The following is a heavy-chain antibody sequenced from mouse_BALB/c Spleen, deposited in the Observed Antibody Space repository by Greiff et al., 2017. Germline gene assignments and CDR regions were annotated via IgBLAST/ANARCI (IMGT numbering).Heavy chain of an antibody. Sequence: QVQLQQSGPGLVAPSQSLSITCTVSGFSLTSYGVSWVRQPPGKGLEWLGVIWGDGSTNYHSALISRLSISKDNSKSQVFLKLNSLQTDDTATYYCAKPPANWDLSWFAYWGQGTLVTVSA. CDR3: AKPPANWDLSWFAY. CDR2: IWGDGST. CDR1: GFSLTSYG. D-gene: IGHD4-1*01. V-gene: IGHV2-3*01. J-gene: IGHJ3*01.